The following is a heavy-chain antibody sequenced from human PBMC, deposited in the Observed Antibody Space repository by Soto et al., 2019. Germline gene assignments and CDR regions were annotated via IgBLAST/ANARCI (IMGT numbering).Heavy chain of an antibody. Sequence: ASVKVSCKASGYTFTGYYMHWVRQAPGQGLEWMGWINPNSGGTNYAQKFQGRVTMTRDTSISTAYMELSRLRSDDTAVYYCARSYDFWSGYTPRGMDVWGQGTTVTVSS. J-gene: IGHJ6*02. CDR2: INPNSGGT. V-gene: IGHV1-2*02. CDR1: GYTFTGYY. D-gene: IGHD3-3*01. CDR3: ARSYDFWSGYTPRGMDV.